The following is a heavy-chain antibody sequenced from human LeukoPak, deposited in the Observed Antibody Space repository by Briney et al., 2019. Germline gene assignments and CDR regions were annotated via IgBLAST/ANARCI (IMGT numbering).Heavy chain of an antibody. CDR2: ISGSGGST. D-gene: IGHD5-18*01. J-gene: IGHJ4*02. V-gene: IGHV3-23*01. CDR3: VKRGYSYGYGY. CDR1: GFTFSSYA. Sequence: GGSLRLSCAASGFTFSSYAMSWVRLAPGKGLEWVSAISGSGGSTYYADSVKGRFTISRDNSKNTLYLQMNSLRAEDTAVYYCVKRGYSYGYGYWGQGTLVTVSS.